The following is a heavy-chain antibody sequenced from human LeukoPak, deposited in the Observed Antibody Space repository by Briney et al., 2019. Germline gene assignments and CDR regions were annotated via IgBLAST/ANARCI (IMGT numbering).Heavy chain of an antibody. CDR3: ARDRIEMTRKGYFDY. J-gene: IGHJ4*02. V-gene: IGHV3-30-3*01. Sequence: GGSLRLSCAASGLTFNSHAMHWVRQAPGKGLEWVAVVSYDGSKKYYADSVKGRFTISRDNSKNTVYLQMNSLGSEDTAVYSCARDRIEMTRKGYFDYWGQGTLVTVSS. D-gene: IGHD5-24*01. CDR2: VSYDGSKK. CDR1: GLTFNSHA.